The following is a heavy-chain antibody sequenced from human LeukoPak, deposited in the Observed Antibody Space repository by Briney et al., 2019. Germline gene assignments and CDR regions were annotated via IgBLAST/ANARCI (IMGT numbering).Heavy chain of an antibody. CDR1: GYTFTSYD. CDR3: ARRCSSTSCCMDAPNMDV. V-gene: IGHV1-8*01. CDR2: MNPNSGNT. Sequence: GASVKVSCKASGYTFTSYDINWVRQATGQGLEWMGWMNPNSGNTGYAQKFQGRVTMTRNTSISTAYMELSSLRSEDTAVYYCARRCSSTSCCMDAPNMDVWGKGTTVTVSS. J-gene: IGHJ6*03. D-gene: IGHD2-2*01.